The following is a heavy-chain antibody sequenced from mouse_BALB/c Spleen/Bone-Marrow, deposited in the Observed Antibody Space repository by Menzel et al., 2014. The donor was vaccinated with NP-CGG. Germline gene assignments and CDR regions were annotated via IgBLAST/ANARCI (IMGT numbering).Heavy chain of an antibody. CDR2: INPGSGGT. Sequence: VKLMESGAELVRPGTSVKVSCKASGYAFTNYLIEWVKQRPGQGLEWIGVINPGSGGTNYNEKFKGKATLTADKSSSTAYMQLSSPTSDDSAVYFCARIYYGNYYWDQGTTLTVSS. J-gene: IGHJ2*01. D-gene: IGHD2-1*01. V-gene: IGHV1-54*01. CDR1: GYAFTNYL. CDR3: ARIYYGNYY.